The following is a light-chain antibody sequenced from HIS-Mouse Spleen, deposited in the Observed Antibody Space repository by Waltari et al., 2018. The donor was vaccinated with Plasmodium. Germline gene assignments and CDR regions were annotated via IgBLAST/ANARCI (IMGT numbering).Light chain of an antibody. Sequence: IQLTHSPSSLSASLGDSVTITCRASPSISSSLNWDQKKPGKAPKLLIYAASSLQSGVPSRFSGGGSGTDVILTISSRQPEDGATYDGKKSYSTWTFGQGTKVEMK. J-gene: IGKJ1*01. CDR1: PSISSS. V-gene: IGKV1-39*01. CDR3: KKSYSTWT. CDR2: AAS.